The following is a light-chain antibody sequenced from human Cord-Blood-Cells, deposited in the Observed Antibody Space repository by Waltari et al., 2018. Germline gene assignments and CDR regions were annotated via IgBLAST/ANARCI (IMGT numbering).Light chain of an antibody. J-gene: IGLJ1*01. V-gene: IGLV2-23*01. CDR2: EGS. CDR3: CSYAGSSGV. Sequence: QPALTHPASVSGSPGQSITISCTGTSTDVGRYTLVSLYQQHPGKAPKLLIYEGSKRPSGVSNRFSGSKSGNTASLTISGLQAKDEADYYCCSYAGSSGVFGTGTKVTVL. CDR1: STDVGRYTL.